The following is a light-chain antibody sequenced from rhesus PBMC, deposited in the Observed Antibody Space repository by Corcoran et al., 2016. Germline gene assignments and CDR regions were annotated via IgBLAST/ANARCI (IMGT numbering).Light chain of an antibody. CDR3: QHNYGTPWT. CDR2: KAS. Sequence: DIQMTQSPSSLSASVGDRVTITCRTSENVNTYLNWYQHKPGKAPNLLNYKASTLESGGPSRFSGSGSGTDYTFTISSLQSEDVATYYCQHNYGTPWTFGQGTKVEIK. J-gene: IGKJ1*01. CDR1: ENVNTY. V-gene: IGKV1-74*01.